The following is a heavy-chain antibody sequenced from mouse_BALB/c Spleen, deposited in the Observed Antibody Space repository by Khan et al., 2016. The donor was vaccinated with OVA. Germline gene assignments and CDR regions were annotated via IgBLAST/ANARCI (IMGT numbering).Heavy chain of an antibody. V-gene: IGHV1-18*01. Sequence: VQLQQSGPELVKPGASVKISCKTSGYSFTEYSMHWVKQSHGKSLEWIGGINPNNDDTIYNQKFKGTATLTVDKSSSTAYMELRSLTSEDSAVYYCSRNYRYDDWFAYWGPGTLVTVSA. CDR3: SRNYRYDDWFAY. J-gene: IGHJ3*01. D-gene: IGHD2-14*01. CDR1: GYSFTEYS. CDR2: INPNNDDT.